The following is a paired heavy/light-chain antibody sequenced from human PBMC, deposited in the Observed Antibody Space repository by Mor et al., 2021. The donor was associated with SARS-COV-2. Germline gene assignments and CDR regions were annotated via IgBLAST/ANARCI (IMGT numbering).Heavy chain of an antibody. D-gene: IGHD3-10*01. CDR3: ARDGAGLFYYYGMEV. CDR1: GYTFSKYG. Sequence: QDQLVQSGGEVKKPGASVKVSCKASGYTFSKYGISWVRQAPGQGLEWLGWISGYDGSRKYAQKFQGRVTMTTETATNTVYIELRSLRYDDTAVYYCARDGAGLFYYYGMEVWGQGSTVTVSS. J-gene: IGHJ6*02. V-gene: IGHV1-18*04. CDR2: ISGYDGSR.
Light chain of an antibody. V-gene: IGKV3-15*01. CDR1: QSVASN. CDR3: QQYNDWPIT. Sequence: IVMTQSPATLSVSPGEGATLSCRASQSVASNFAWYQQKPGQAPRLLIFGADTRATGVPARFSGSGSGKDFTLTISSLQSDDFAIYYCQQYNDWPITFGQGTRLEIK. J-gene: IGKJ5*01. CDR2: GAD.